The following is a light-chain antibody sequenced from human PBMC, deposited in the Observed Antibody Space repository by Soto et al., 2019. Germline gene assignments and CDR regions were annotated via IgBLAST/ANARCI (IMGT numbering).Light chain of an antibody. J-gene: IGKJ1*01. CDR3: QQYGSSSWT. Sequence: EIVLTQSPGTLSLSPGERATLSCRASQSVSSSYLAWYQQKPGQAPRLLIYGASIRATGIPDRFSGSGSETDFALTISRLESEEFAVYYCQQYGSSSWTFGQGTKVEIK. CDR1: QSVSSSY. V-gene: IGKV3-20*01. CDR2: GAS.